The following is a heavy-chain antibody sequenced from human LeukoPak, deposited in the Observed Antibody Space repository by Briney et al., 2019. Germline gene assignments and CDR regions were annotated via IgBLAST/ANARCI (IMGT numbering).Heavy chain of an antibody. CDR1: GFTFSSYA. Sequence: GGSLRLSCAASGFTFSSYAMHWVRQAPGKGLEWVAVISYDGSNKYYADSVKGRFTISRDDAKNSLYLQMNSLRAEDTAVYYCMRPLGRGVDYWGQGTLVTVSS. V-gene: IGHV3-30-3*01. CDR2: ISYDGSNK. D-gene: IGHD1-26*01. J-gene: IGHJ4*02. CDR3: MRPLGRGVDY.